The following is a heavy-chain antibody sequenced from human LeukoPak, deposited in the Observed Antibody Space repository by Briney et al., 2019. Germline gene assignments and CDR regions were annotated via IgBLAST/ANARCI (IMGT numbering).Heavy chain of an antibody. V-gene: IGHV1-18*01. CDR1: GYTFTSYG. J-gene: IGHJ4*02. CDR2: ISAYNGNT. Sequence: ASVKVSCKASGYTFTSYGISWVRQAPGQGLEWMGWISAYNGNTNYAQKLQGRVTMTTDTSTSTAYTELRSLRSDDTAVYYCARDLDRSVAVAGGYWGQGTLVTVSS. D-gene: IGHD6-19*01. CDR3: ARDLDRSVAVAGGY.